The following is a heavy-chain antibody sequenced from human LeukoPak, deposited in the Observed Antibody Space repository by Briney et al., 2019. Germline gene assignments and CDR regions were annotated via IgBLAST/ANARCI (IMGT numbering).Heavy chain of an antibody. D-gene: IGHD5-18*01. V-gene: IGHV1-69*01. CDR3: ARADRDTAMVRFDY. Sequence: SEKVSFKASGGTFSSYAISWVRQAPGQGLEWMGGIIPIFGTANYAQKFQGRVTITADESTSTAYMELSSLRSEDTAVYYCARADRDTAMVRFDYWGQGTLVTVSS. J-gene: IGHJ4*02. CDR2: IIPIFGTA. CDR1: GGTFSSYA.